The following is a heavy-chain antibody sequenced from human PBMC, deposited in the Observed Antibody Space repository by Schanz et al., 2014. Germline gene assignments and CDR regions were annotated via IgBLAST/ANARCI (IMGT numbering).Heavy chain of an antibody. CDR2: ISGGGGTT. CDR1: GFTFSSYS. D-gene: IGHD3-3*01. V-gene: IGHV3-23*04. J-gene: IGHJ4*02. CDR3: VRDSFFAFDY. Sequence: EVQLVESGGGLVQPGGSLRLSCAASGFTFSSYSMNWVRQAPGKGLEWVSAISGGGGTTYYADSVKGRFTISRDNSKNTLYLQMNSLRAEDTAVYYCVRDSFFAFDYWGQGTLVTVSS.